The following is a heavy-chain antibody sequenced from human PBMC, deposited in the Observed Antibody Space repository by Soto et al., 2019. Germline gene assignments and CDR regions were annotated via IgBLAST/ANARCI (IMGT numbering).Heavy chain of an antibody. CDR1: GYSFTDNW. Sequence: EVQLVPSGAEVKKPGASLKISCKGSGYSFTDNWIGWVRQMPGKGLEWMGIIYPSDSDDRYSPSFQGQVTISVDKSINTAYLQWSSLKASDTAMYYCVRRGTDSHVSGIFGAFDMWGQGTMVTVPS. CDR2: IYPSDSDD. D-gene: IGHD5-18*01. V-gene: IGHV5-51*01. J-gene: IGHJ3*02. CDR3: VRRGTDSHVSGIFGAFDM.